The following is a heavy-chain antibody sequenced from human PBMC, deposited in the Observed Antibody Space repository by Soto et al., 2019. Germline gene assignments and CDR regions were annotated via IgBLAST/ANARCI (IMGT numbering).Heavy chain of an antibody. Sequence: QVQLQQSGPGLVKPSQTLSLICAISGDSVSSDSATWNWIRQSPSRGLEWLGRTYYRSKWYNDYAVSVKSRIAITPDTSQNHLSLELNSVTPEDTAVYFCARDSSGWHWYFDLWGRGTLVTVSS. J-gene: IGHJ2*01. V-gene: IGHV6-1*01. CDR2: TYYRSKWYN. D-gene: IGHD6-19*01. CDR3: ARDSSGWHWYFDL. CDR1: GDSVSSDSAT.